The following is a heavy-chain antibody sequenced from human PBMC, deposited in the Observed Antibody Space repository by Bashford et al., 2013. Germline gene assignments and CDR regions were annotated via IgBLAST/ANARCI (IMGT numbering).Heavy chain of an antibody. J-gene: IGHJ4*02. Sequence: SVKVSCKASGGTFSSYAISWVRQAPGQGLEWMEGSSLSLVQQTTHRSSQGRVTITADESTSTAYMELSSLRSEDTAVYYCARDLSWGQGTLVTVSS. CDR2: SSLSLVQ. CDR3: ARDLS. V-gene: IGHV1-69*13. CDR1: GGTFSSYA.